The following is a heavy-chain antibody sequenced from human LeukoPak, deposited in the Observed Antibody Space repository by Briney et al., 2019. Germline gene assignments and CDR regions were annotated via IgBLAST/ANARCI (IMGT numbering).Heavy chain of an antibody. CDR2: IYYSGNT. CDR3: ARHSSARHLYLEFDY. V-gene: IGHV4-59*08. CDR1: GGASFGLC. D-gene: IGHD2-2*02. J-gene: IGHJ4*01. Sequence: SETLVNTRTVSGGASFGLCGSWIWQPPGKGLEWIGYIYYSGNTNYNPSLKSRVTISVDTSKNHFSLRLNSVTAADTAVYYCARHSSARHLYLEFDYW.